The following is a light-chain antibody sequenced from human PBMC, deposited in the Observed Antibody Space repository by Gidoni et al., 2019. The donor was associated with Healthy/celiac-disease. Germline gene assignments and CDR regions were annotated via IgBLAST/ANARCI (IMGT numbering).Light chain of an antibody. V-gene: IGKV1-8*01. CDR2: AAS. Sequence: IRMTQSPSSFSASTGDRVTITCRASQGISSYLAWYQQKPGKAPKLLIYAASTLQSGVPSRFSGSGSGTDFTLTISCLQSEDFATYYCQQYYSYPYTFGQGTKLEIK. J-gene: IGKJ2*01. CDR1: QGISSY. CDR3: QQYYSYPYT.